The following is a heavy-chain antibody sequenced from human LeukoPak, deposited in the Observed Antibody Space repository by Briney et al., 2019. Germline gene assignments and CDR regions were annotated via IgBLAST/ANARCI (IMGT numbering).Heavy chain of an antibody. CDR2: LYYSGSP. Sequence: PSETLSLTCTVSGGSISRGDYYWSWVRQPPGEGLEWIGYLYYSGSPNYNPSLKSRVTISVDTSKNQFTLKLSSVTAADTAVYYCTRVKGYYDSSGYYKAHAFDIWGQGTMVTVSS. D-gene: IGHD3-22*01. CDR1: GGSISRGDYY. V-gene: IGHV4-61*08. J-gene: IGHJ3*02. CDR3: TRVKGYYDSSGYYKAHAFDI.